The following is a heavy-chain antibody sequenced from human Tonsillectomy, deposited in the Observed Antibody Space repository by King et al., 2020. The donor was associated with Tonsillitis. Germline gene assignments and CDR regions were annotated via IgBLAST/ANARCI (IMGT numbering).Heavy chain of an antibody. CDR1: GISLSDARLG. D-gene: IGHD2-15*01. CDR3: ARIPVGAAESGGY. Sequence: VTLKESGPVRVKATETLTLTCTVSGISLSDARLGVSWIRQPPGKALEWLAHIFSNDEKSFSTSLKSRLTISKDTSKRQVVLTMTNMDPVDTATYFCARIPVGAAESGGYWGQGTLVTVSS. V-gene: IGHV2-26*01. CDR2: IFSNDEK. J-gene: IGHJ4*02.